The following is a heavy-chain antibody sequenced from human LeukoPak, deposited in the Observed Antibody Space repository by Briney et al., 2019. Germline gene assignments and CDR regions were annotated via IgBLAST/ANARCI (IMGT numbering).Heavy chain of an antibody. CDR2: ISGSGGST. CDR1: GFTFSSYA. J-gene: IGHJ4*02. V-gene: IGHV3-23*01. D-gene: IGHD5-12*01. Sequence: GGSLRLSCAASGFTFSSYAMSWVRQALGKGLEWVSAISGSGGSTYYADSVKGRFTISRDNSKNTLYLQMNSLRAEDTAVYYCAKDHGYSGYVVSDYWGQGTLVTVSS. CDR3: AKDHGYSGYVVSDY.